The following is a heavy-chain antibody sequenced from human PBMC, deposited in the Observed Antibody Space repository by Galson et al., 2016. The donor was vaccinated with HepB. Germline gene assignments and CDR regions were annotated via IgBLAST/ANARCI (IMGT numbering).Heavy chain of an antibody. CDR2: IWYDGSIK. Sequence: SLRLSCAVSGLTFSSYGMHWVRQAPGEGLEWLATIWYDGSIKDYADSVKGRFTTSRDNSKNVTFLQMNSLRVDDTAVYYCASDPTVTTPIYWGQGTLVTVSS. V-gene: IGHV3-33*01. CDR3: ASDPTVTTPIY. CDR1: GLTFSSYG. D-gene: IGHD4-17*01. J-gene: IGHJ4*02.